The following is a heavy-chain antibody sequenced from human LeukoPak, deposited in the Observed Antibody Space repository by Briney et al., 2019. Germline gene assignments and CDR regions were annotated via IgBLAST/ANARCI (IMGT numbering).Heavy chain of an antibody. CDR2: INPSGGST. J-gene: IGHJ4*02. Sequence: ASVKVSCKASGYTFTSYYMHWVRQAPGQGLEWMGIINPSGGSTSYAQKFQGRVTMTRDTSTSTVYMELSSLRSEDTAVYYCARDPAPITMVRGVIITRYYFDYWGQGTLVTVSS. CDR3: ARDPAPITMVRGVIITRYYFDY. V-gene: IGHV1-46*01. D-gene: IGHD3-10*01. CDR1: GYTFTSYY.